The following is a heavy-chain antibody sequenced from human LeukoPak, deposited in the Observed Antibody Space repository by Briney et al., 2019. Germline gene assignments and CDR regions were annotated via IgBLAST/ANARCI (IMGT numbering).Heavy chain of an antibody. J-gene: IGHJ3*02. CDR1: GFTFSPYG. V-gene: IGHV3-30*02. Sequence: GGSLRLSCATSGFTFSPYGLHWVRQAPGKGLEWVAFIRFDGSNKYYADSVKGRFTISKDNSKNTLYNSKNTLYLQMNSLRTEDTAVYYCAKDIRRRGEPRAFDIWGQGTMVTVSS. CDR2: IRFDGSNK. D-gene: IGHD3-16*01. CDR3: AKDIRRRGEPRAFDI.